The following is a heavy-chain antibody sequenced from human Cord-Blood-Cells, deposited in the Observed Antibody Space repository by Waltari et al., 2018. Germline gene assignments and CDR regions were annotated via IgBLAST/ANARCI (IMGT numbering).Heavy chain of an antibody. V-gene: IGHV3-33*01. Sequence: QVQLVESGGGVVQPGRSLRLSCVASGFTFSSYGMHWVRQAPGKGLEWVAVIWYDGSNKYYADSVKGRFTISRDNSKNTLYLQMNSLRAEDTAVYYCARGRGVTGTTDYWGQGTLVTVSS. CDR3: ARGRGVTGTTDY. CDR2: IWYDGSNK. J-gene: IGHJ4*02. CDR1: GFTFSSYG. D-gene: IGHD1-7*01.